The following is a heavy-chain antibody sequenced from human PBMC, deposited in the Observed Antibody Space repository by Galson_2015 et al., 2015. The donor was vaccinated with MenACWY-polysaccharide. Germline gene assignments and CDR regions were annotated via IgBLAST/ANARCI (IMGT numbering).Heavy chain of an antibody. Sequence: SLRLSCAASGFTSSSYAMHWVRQAPGKGLEWVAVISYNGNNIYYADSEEGRFTISRDNFKSTLYLQMNSLRPEDTGVYYCARSYCDRTTCYGMDVWGQGTMVTVSS. CDR3: ARSYCDRTTCYGMDV. CDR1: GFTSSSYA. D-gene: IGHD2-21*01. J-gene: IGHJ6*02. V-gene: IGHV3-30-3*01. CDR2: ISYNGNNI.